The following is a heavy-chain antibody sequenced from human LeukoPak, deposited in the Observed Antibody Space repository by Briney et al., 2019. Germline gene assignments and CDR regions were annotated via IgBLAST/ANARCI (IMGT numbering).Heavy chain of an antibody. V-gene: IGHV3-7*03. CDR1: GYTFSSYW. Sequence: GGSLRLSCAASGYTFSSYWMSWVRQAPGKGLEWVANIKQAGSEKYYVDSVKGRFTISRDNAKNSLYLQMNSLRAEDTAVYYCARGSPSYYYYYGMDVWGKGTTVTVSS. CDR3: ARGSPSYYYYYGMDV. CDR2: IKQAGSEK. J-gene: IGHJ6*04.